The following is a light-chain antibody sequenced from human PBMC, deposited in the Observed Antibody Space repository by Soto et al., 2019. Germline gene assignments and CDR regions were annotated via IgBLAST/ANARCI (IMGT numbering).Light chain of an antibody. V-gene: IGKV3-20*01. J-gene: IGKJ1*01. CDR3: HQYGDSRWT. CDR2: SAS. CDR1: QSVTSSF. Sequence: EMVLTHSPRTLSLSPGEGATLSCRSSQSVTSSFLAWYQQKPGQAPRLLIYSASHRATGIPDRFSGSESGTDFTLTIIRLEPEDFAVYYCHQYGDSRWTFGQGTKVDIK.